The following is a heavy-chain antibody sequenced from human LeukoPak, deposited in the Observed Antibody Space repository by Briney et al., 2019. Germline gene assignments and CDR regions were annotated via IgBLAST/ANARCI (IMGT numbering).Heavy chain of an antibody. CDR1: GCTFTSYG. CDR2: ISAYNGNT. V-gene: IGHV1-18*01. J-gene: IGHJ3*02. CDR3: ARVVTMVRGVNFAFDI. D-gene: IGHD3-10*01. Sequence: GAAAKVSCKASGCTFTSYGISWVRQAPGQGLEGMGWISAYNGNTNYAQRLQGRVTMTTDTSTSTAYMELRSLRSDDTAVYYCARVVTMVRGVNFAFDIWGQGTMVTVSS.